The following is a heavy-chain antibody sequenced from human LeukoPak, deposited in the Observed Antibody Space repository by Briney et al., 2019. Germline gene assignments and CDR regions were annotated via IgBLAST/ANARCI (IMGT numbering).Heavy chain of an antibody. CDR1: GGSISSYY. CDR3: ARETLYCGGDCYDYFDY. D-gene: IGHD2-21*02. V-gene: IGHV4-59*01. Sequence: SETLPLTCTVSGGSISSYYWSWIRQPPGKGLEWIGYIYYSGSTNYNPSLKSRVTISVDTSKNQFSLKLSSVTAADTAVYYCARETLYCGGDCYDYFDYWGQGARVTVSS. CDR2: IYYSGST. J-gene: IGHJ4*02.